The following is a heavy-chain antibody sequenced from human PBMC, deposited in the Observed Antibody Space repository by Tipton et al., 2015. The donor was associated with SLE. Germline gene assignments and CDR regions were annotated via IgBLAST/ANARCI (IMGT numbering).Heavy chain of an antibody. D-gene: IGHD1-1*01. CDR3: ASSGIGDY. Sequence: GSLRLSCAASGFTVSSNYMSWVRQAPGKGLEWVSVIYSGGSTYYADSVKGRFTISRDNAKNSLYLQMNSLRAEDTALYYCASSGIGDYWGQGTLVTVSS. CDR2: IYSGGST. V-gene: IGHV3-53*01. J-gene: IGHJ4*02. CDR1: GFTVSSNY.